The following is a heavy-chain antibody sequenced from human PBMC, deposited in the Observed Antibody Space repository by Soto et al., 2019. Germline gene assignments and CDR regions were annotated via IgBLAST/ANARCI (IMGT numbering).Heavy chain of an antibody. Sequence: SETLSLTCAVYGGSFSGYYWSWIRQPPGKGLEWIGEINHSGSTNYNPSLKSRVTISVDTSKNQFSLKLSSVTAADTAVYYCARGPYYDFWSGYYPPYGMDVWGQGTTVTVSS. CDR2: INHSGST. CDR1: GGSFSGYY. J-gene: IGHJ6*02. CDR3: ARGPYYDFWSGYYPPYGMDV. V-gene: IGHV4-34*01. D-gene: IGHD3-3*01.